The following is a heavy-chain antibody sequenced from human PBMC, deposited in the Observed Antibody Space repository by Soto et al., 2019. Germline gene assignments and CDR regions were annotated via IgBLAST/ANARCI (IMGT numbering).Heavy chain of an antibody. Sequence: GGSLRLSRAASGFTFSSYAMSWVRQAPGKGLEWVSAISGSGGSTYYADSVKGRFTISRDNSKNTLYLQMNSLRAEDTAVYYCAKDIDYSNYVTGFDYWGQGTLVTVSS. CDR2: ISGSGGST. D-gene: IGHD4-4*01. V-gene: IGHV3-23*01. CDR3: AKDIDYSNYVTGFDY. J-gene: IGHJ4*02. CDR1: GFTFSSYA.